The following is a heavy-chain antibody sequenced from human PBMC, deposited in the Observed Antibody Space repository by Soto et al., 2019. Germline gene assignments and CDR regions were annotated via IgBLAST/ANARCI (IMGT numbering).Heavy chain of an antibody. V-gene: IGHV4-4*03. CDR2: IYHSVST. CDR1: GGSITSSNW. D-gene: IGHD6-19*01. J-gene: IGHJ6*02. CDR3: ATGGHVAGSYYYYYGMDV. Sequence: PPETLSLTSAVSGGSITSSNWWRWVRQPPGKGLEWTGEIYHSVSTNYNPSLKSRVTISVDKSKNQFSLKLSSVTDADTAVYYCATGGHVAGSYYYYYGMDVWGRGTTVTVSS.